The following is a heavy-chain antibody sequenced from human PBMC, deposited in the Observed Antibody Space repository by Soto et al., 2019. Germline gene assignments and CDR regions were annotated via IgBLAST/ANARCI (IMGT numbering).Heavy chain of an antibody. D-gene: IGHD3-22*01. J-gene: IGHJ3*02. V-gene: IGHV3-49*03. CDR2: IRSKNYGRTT. CDR1: GFTFGNNA. CDR3: SRPSYYYDSSGFEPGAFDI. Sequence: GGSLRLSCTGSGFTFGNNAMTWFRQAPGKGLEWVGFIRSKNYGRTTEYAASVQGRFTISRDDSKGIAYLEMNSLTTDDTAVYYCSRPSYYYDSSGFEPGAFDIWGQGTMVTVSS.